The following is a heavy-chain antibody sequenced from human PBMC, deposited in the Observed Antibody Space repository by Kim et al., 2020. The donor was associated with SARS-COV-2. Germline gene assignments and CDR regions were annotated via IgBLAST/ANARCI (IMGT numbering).Heavy chain of an antibody. V-gene: IGHV3-15*01. Sequence: GGSLRLSCAASGFTFSNAWMSWVRQAPGKGLEWVGRIKSKTDGGTTDYAAPVKGRFTISRDDSKNTLYLQMNSLKTEDTAVYYCTTETWIQLWLRDYWGQGTLVTVSS. CDR3: TTETWIQLWLRDY. CDR1: GFTFSNAW. D-gene: IGHD5-18*01. J-gene: IGHJ4*02. CDR2: IKSKTDGGTT.